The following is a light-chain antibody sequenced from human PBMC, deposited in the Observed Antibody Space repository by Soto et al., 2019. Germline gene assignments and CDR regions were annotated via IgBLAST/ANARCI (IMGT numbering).Light chain of an antibody. V-gene: IGLV2-14*01. J-gene: IGLJ1*01. CDR1: RDDIGAYDY. CDR2: EVT. Sequence: QSALAQPASVSGSPGQSITISCAGTRDDIGAYDYVSWYQQHPGNAPKLLVYEVTNRPSGVSDRFSGSKSGNTASLTISGLQAEDEADYYCCSYAGSSTPYVFGTGTNVTLL. CDR3: CSYAGSSTPYV.